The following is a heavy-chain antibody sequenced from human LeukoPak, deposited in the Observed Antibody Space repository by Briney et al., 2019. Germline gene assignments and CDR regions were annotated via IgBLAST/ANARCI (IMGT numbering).Heavy chain of an antibody. CDR2: INPDSGGT. J-gene: IGHJ3*02. V-gene: IGHV1-2*02. Sequence: GSVKVSCKASGYTFTGYYIHWVRQAPGQGLEWMGWINPDSGGTNYAPKFQGRVSMTRDTSISTAYMELSRLRPDDTAVYYCASWQQLDDTFDIWGQGTMVTVSS. CDR1: GYTFTGYY. CDR3: ASWQQLDDTFDI. D-gene: IGHD6-13*01.